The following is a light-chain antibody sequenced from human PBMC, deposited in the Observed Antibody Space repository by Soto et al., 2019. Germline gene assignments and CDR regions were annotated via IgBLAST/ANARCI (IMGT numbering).Light chain of an antibody. CDR3: QQLNSYPP. CDR2: AAS. CDR1: QGISSY. J-gene: IGKJ3*01. Sequence: DIQLTQSTSFLSASVGDRVTITCRASQGISSYLAWYQQKPGKAPKLLIYAASTLQSGVPSRFSGSGSGTEFTLTISSLQAEDFATYYCQQLNSYPPFGPGTKVDIK. V-gene: IGKV1-9*01.